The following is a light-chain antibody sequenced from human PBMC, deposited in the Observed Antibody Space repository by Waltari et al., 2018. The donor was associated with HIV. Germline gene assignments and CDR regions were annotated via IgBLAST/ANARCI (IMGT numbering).Light chain of an antibody. CDR2: ENN. CDR3: GTWDSSLSASV. J-gene: IGLJ3*02. Sequence: QSVLTQSPSVSAAPGQKVTISCSGSSSNLGNNYVSWYQQFPGTAPKLLIYENNKRPSGIPDRFSGSKSGTAATLGSTGLQTGDEANYYGGTWDSSLSASVFGGGTELTVL. CDR1: SSNLGNNY. V-gene: IGLV1-51*02.